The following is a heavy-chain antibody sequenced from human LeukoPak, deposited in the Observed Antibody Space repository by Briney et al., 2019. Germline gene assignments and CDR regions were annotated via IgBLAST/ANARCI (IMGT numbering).Heavy chain of an antibody. V-gene: IGHV4-30-2*01. CDR2: MYHGGST. CDR3: ARGAYGSGT. J-gene: IGHJ5*02. D-gene: IGHD3-10*01. Sequence: SETLSLTCAVSGGSVSSGGFSWSWIRQPPGKGLEWIGYMYHGGSTYYNPSLESRVTISVDTSKNQFSLKLSSVTAADTAVYYCARGAYGSGTWGQGTLVTVSS. CDR1: GGSVSSGGFS.